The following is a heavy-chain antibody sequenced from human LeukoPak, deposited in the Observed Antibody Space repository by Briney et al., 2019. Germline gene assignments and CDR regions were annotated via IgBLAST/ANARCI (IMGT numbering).Heavy chain of an antibody. D-gene: IGHD2-21*01. Sequence: ASVKVSCKASGGTFSNYAISWVRQAPGQGLEWMGGITPLFGTAKYAQKFQGRVTITADESTSTAYMELSSLRSEDTAVYYCARDSSEFRSLIPHWGQGTLVTVSS. CDR2: ITPLFGTA. J-gene: IGHJ1*01. CDR1: GGTFSNYA. CDR3: ARDSSEFRSLIPH. V-gene: IGHV1-69*13.